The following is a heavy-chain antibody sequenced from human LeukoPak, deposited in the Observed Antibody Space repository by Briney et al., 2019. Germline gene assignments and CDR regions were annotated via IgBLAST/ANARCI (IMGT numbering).Heavy chain of an antibody. CDR2: INHSGST. CDR3: ARGYSSGWYVGHWFDP. CDR1: GGSFSGYY. D-gene: IGHD6-19*01. J-gene: IGHJ5*02. V-gene: IGHV4-34*01. Sequence: SETLSLTCAVYGGSFSGYYWSWIRQSPGKGLEWIGEINHSGSTNYNPSLKSRVTISVDTSKNQFSLKLSSVTAADTAVYYCARGYSSGWYVGHWFDPWGQGTLVTVSS.